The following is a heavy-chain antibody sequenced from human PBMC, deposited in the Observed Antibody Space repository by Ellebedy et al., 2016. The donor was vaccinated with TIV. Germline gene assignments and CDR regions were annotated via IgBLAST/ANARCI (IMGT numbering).Heavy chain of an antibody. J-gene: IGHJ4*02. CDR3: ANHIPREMNYDHRDF. CDR1: GFTFDDYA. D-gene: IGHD1-7*01. Sequence: SLKISXAASGFTFDDYAMHWVRQAPGKGLEWVSGISWNSGSIGYADSVKGRFTISRDNSKNTLYLQMNSLRAEDTAVYYCANHIPREMNYDHRDFWGQGTLVTVSS. V-gene: IGHV3-9*01. CDR2: ISWNSGSI.